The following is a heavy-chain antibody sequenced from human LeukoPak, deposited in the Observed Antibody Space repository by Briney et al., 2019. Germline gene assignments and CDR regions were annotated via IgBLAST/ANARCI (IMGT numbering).Heavy chain of an antibody. Sequence: ASVKVSCKASGYTFTGYYMHWVRQATGQGLEWMGWSNPNSVGTNYAKKLPGRVTMTRDTSISTAYMELSRLRSDDTAVYYCARSVLLWSPSDAFDIWGQGTMVTVSS. CDR3: ARSVLLWSPSDAFDI. V-gene: IGHV1-2*02. CDR1: GYTFTGYY. CDR2: SNPNSVGT. D-gene: IGHD3-10*01. J-gene: IGHJ3*02.